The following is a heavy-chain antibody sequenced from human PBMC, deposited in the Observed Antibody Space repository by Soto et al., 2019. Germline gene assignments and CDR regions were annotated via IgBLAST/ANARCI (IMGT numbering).Heavy chain of an antibody. CDR3: AKGGDLDAFDI. CDR2: IWYDGSNK. J-gene: IGHJ3*02. Sequence: GGSLRLSCAASGFTFSRYGMHWVRQAPGKGLEWVAVIWYDGSNKYYADSVKGRFTISRDNAKNSLYLQMNSLRAEDTALYYCAKGGDLDAFDIWGQGTMVTVSS. D-gene: IGHD2-21*02. CDR1: GFTFSRYG. V-gene: IGHV3-33*03.